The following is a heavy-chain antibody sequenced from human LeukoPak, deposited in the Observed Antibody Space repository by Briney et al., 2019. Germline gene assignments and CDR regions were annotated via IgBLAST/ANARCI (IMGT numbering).Heavy chain of an antibody. J-gene: IGHJ4*02. CDR1: GGSFSGYY. CDR3: AREFKMEVGAPDY. V-gene: IGHV4-34*01. CDR2: INHSGST. D-gene: IGHD1-26*01. Sequence: SETLSLTCAVYGGSFSGYYWSWIRQPPGKGLEWIGEINHSGSTNYNPSLKSRVTIPVDTSKNQFSLKLSSVTAADTAVYYCAREFKMEVGAPDYWGQGTLVTVSS.